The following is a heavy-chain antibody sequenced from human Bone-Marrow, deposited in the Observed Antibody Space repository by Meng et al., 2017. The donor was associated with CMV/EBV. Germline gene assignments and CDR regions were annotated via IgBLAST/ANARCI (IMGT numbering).Heavy chain of an antibody. CDR2: IYYSGST. CDR3: ARDMGSSGYYGNNWFDP. Sequence: QVQLQGSGPGRVKPSQTLSLTCTVSGGSISSGDYYWSWIRQPPGKGLEWIGYIYYSGSTYYNPSLKSRVTISVDTSKNQFSLKLSSVTAADTAVYYCARDMGSSGYYGNNWFDPWGQGTLVTVSS. D-gene: IGHD3-22*01. V-gene: IGHV4-30-4*08. CDR1: GGSISSGDYY. J-gene: IGHJ5*02.